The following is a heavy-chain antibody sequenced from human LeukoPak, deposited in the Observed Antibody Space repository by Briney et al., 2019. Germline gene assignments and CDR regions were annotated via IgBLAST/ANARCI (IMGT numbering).Heavy chain of an antibody. CDR2: IYYSGST. V-gene: IGHV4-30-4*01. J-gene: IGHJ5*02. Sequence: SQTLSLTCTVSGGSISSGDYYWSWIRQPPGKGLEWIGYIYYSGSTYYNPSLKSRVTISVDTSKNQFSLKLSSVTAADTAVYYCARHVGSYHGWFDPWGQGTLVTVSS. CDR1: GGSISSGDYY. D-gene: IGHD1-26*01. CDR3: ARHVGSYHGWFDP.